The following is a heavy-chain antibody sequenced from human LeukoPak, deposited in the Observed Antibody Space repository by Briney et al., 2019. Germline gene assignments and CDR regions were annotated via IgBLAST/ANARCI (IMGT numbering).Heavy chain of an antibody. D-gene: IGHD1-26*01. CDR1: GFSFSSYN. CDR2: ITTSSTYT. CDR3: ARDPYSGTYGNTYYYYMDV. J-gene: IGHJ6*03. V-gene: IGHV3-21*01. Sequence: GSLLLSCDASGFSFSSYNMDWVRPSPGKGLEWISSITTSSTYTFYADSVKGRFTISRDNARNSLYLQMNSLRVEDKAVYYCARDPYSGTYGNTYYYYMDVWGKGTTVTISS.